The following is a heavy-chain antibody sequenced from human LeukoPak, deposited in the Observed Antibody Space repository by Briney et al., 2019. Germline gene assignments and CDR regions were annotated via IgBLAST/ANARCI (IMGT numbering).Heavy chain of an antibody. CDR2: IYTSGST. CDR3: AREQTRVLTA. Sequence: STETLSLTCAVYGGSFSGYYWSWIRQPAGKGLEWIGRIYTSGSTNYNPSLKSRVTMSVDTSKNQFSLKLSSVTAADTAVYYCAREQTRVLTAWGQGTLVTVSS. J-gene: IGHJ4*02. D-gene: IGHD6-13*01. V-gene: IGHV4-4*07. CDR1: GGSFSGYY.